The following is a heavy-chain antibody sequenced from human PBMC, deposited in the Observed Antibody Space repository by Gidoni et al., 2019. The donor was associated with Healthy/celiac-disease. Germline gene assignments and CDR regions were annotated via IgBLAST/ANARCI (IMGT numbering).Heavy chain of an antibody. CDR1: GFTFSRHA. D-gene: IGHD1-26*01. V-gene: IGHV3-23*01. CDR3: AKDLLRSGSYLDPNWFDP. Sequence: EVQLLGSGGGFVQHGGSLSLTCPASGFTFSRHALSWVRQATGKGLEWVSAISGSGGSTYDADSVKGRFTISRDNSKNTLYLQMNSLRAEDTAVYYCAKDLLRSGSYLDPNWFDPWGQGTLVTVSS. CDR2: ISGSGGST. J-gene: IGHJ5*02.